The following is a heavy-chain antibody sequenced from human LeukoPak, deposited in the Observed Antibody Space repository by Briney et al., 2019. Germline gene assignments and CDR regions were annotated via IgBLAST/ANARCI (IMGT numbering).Heavy chain of an antibody. Sequence: GGSLRLSCAASGFTFSSYAMSWVRQAPGKGLEWVSAISGSGGSTYYADSVKGRFTISRDNSKNTLYLQMNSLRAEDTAVYYCAKHPLPATWMQLWLLDYWGQGTLVTVSS. D-gene: IGHD5-18*01. CDR2: ISGSGGST. CDR1: GFTFSSYA. V-gene: IGHV3-23*01. J-gene: IGHJ4*02. CDR3: AKHPLPATWMQLWLLDY.